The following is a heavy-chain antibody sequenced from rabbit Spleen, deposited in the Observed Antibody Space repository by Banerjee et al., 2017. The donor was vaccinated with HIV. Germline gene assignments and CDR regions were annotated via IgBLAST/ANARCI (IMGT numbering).Heavy chain of an antibody. CDR3: VRDMGAPGLNL. CDR2: MHADNAGGAT. V-gene: IGHV1S40*01. CDR1: GFSFSNNA. Sequence: QSLEESGGGLVKPEGSLTLTCKASGFSFSNNAMCWVRQAPGKGPEWSACMHADNAGGATYYATWAKGRFTVSKTSSTTATLQMTSLTAADTATYFCVRDMGAPGLNLWGPGTLVTVS. J-gene: IGHJ4*01. D-gene: IGHD3-1*01.